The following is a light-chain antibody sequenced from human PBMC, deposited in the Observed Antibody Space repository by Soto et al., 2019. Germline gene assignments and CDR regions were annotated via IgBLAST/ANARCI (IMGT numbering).Light chain of an antibody. J-gene: IGKJ4*01. CDR2: GAS. V-gene: IGKV3-11*01. Sequence: EIVLTQSPATLSLSPGERATLSCRASQSVSSYLAWYQQKPGQAPRLLIYGASNRATGIAARLSGSGSGTDFTLTISSLEPEGFAVYYCQQRSNWRTFGGGTKVEIK. CDR3: QQRSNWRT. CDR1: QSVSSY.